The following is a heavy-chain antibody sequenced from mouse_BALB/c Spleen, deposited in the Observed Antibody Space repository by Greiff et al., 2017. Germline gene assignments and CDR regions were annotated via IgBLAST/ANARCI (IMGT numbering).Heavy chain of an antibody. CDR3: ARWGLLREFAY. CDR2: INPSTGYT. J-gene: IGHJ3*01. Sequence: VQLQQSGAELAKPGASVKMSCKASGYTFTSYWMHWVKQRPGQGLEWIGYINPSTGYTEYNQKFKDKATLTADKSSSTAYMQLSSLTSEDSAVYYCARWGLLREFAYWGQGTLVTVSA. D-gene: IGHD2-3*01. CDR1: GYTFTSYW. V-gene: IGHV1-7*01.